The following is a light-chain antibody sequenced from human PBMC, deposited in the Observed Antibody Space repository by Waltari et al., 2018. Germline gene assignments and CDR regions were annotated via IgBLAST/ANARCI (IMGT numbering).Light chain of an antibody. V-gene: IGLV2-14*03. Sequence: QSALTQPASGSGSPGQSITFSCTGTSSDVGGYNYVSWYQQHPGKGPKLMIFNVSNRPTGVSNRFPGSKSGNTASRTISVLQAEDEADYYCSSYISSSTRELFGGGTSLTVL. CDR2: NVS. J-gene: IGLJ2*01. CDR3: SSYISSSTREL. CDR1: SSDVGGYNY.